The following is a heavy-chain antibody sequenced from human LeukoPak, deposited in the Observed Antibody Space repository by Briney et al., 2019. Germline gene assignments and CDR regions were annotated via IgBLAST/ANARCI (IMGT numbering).Heavy chain of an antibody. V-gene: IGHV4-59*01. CDR1: AGSISPDY. Sequence: PSETLSLTCTVSAGSISPDYWSWIRQPPGKGLEWIGYIYYSGSTNYNPSLKSRVTISVDTSKNQFSLRLTSVTTADTAVYFCARDAPSSWLDYWGQGILVTVSS. CDR3: ARDAPSSWLDY. J-gene: IGHJ4*02. D-gene: IGHD6-13*01. CDR2: IYYSGST.